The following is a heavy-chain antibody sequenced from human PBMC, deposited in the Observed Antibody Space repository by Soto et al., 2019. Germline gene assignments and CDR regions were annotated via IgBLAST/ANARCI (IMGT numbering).Heavy chain of an antibody. V-gene: IGHV3-23*01. CDR2: ISGSGGST. D-gene: IGHD1-26*01. CDR3: AKAGGGGGSYHAQVARYFDY. CDR1: GFHFSSYA. Sequence: PGGSLRLSCAASGFHFSSYAMSWVRQAPGKGLEWVSAISGSGGSTYYADFVKGRFTISRDNSKNTLYLQMNSLRAEDTAVYYCAKAGGGGGSYHAQVARYFDYWGQGTLVTVSS. J-gene: IGHJ4*02.